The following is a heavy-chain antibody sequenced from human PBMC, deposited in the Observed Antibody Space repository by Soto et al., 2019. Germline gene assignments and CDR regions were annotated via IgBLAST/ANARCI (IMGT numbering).Heavy chain of an antibody. D-gene: IGHD6-6*01. J-gene: IGHJ6*02. CDR1: GFTFSSYG. CDR3: ARQYSSSLAYYYGMDV. V-gene: IGHV3-30*03. Sequence: LRLSCAASGFTFSSYGMHWVRQAPGKGLEWVAVISYDGSNKYYADSVKGRFTISRDNSKNTLYLQMNSLRAEDTAVYYCARQYSSSLAYYYGMDVWGQGTTVTSP. CDR2: ISYDGSNK.